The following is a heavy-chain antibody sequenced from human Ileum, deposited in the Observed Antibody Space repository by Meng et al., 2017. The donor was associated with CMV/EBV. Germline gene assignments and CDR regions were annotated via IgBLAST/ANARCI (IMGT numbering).Heavy chain of an antibody. J-gene: IGHJ4*02. Sequence: SETLSLTCTVSGGSISSSSYYWSWIRQSARKGLEWIGSVSYSGSTNYNPSLKSPVSISMDPSENQISLKVTSVTAGDTAVYYCAGWSVSESYPSADYWGQGTLVTVAS. V-gene: IGHV4-61*01. CDR3: AGWSVSESYPSADY. CDR2: VSYSGST. CDR1: GGSISSSSYY. D-gene: IGHD3-10*01.